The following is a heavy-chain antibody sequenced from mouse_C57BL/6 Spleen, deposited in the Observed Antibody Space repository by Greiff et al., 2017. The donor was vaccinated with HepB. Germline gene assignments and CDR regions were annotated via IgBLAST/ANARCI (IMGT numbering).Heavy chain of an antibody. CDR3: ARFPAYYGIAMDY. D-gene: IGHD1-1*01. CDR1: GFTFTDYY. CDR2: IRNKANGYTT. J-gene: IGHJ4*01. V-gene: IGHV7-3*01. Sequence: EVQLVESGGGLVQPGGSLSLSCAASGFTFTDYYMSWVRQPPGKALEWLGFIRNKANGYTTEYSASVKGRFTISRDNSQSILYLQMNALRAEDSATYYCARFPAYYGIAMDYWGQGTSVTVSS.